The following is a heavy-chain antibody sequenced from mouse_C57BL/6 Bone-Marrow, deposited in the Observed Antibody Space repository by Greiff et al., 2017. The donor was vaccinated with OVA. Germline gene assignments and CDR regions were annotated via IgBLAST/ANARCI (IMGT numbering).Heavy chain of an antibody. CDR1: GFNIKDYY. D-gene: IGHD2-1*01. CDR3: TTANGNYLYWYFDV. Sequence: EVKVVESGAELVRPGASVKLSCTASGFNIKDYYMHWVKQRPEQGLEWIGRIDPEDGDTEYAPKFQGKATMTADTSSNTAYLQLSSLTSEDTAVYYCTTANGNYLYWYFDVWGTGTTVTVSS. J-gene: IGHJ1*03. CDR2: IDPEDGDT. V-gene: IGHV14-1*01.